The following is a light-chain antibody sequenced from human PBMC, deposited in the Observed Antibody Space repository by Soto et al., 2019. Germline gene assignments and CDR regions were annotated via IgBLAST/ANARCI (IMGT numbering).Light chain of an antibody. J-gene: IGKJ4*01. CDR2: DAS. CDR3: QQHDNLPLT. CDR1: QDISRS. Sequence: DIQMTQSPSSLSASVGGRVTITCQASQDISRSLNWYQRKPGKAPKLLIYDASYLETGVPAKFSGSGSGTHFTLTISSLQPEDIATYYCQQHDNLPLTFGGGTKVEIK. V-gene: IGKV1-33*01.